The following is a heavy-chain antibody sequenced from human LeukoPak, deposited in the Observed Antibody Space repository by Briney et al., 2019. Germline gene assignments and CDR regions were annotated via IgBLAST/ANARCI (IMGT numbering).Heavy chain of an antibody. V-gene: IGHV3-23*01. CDR2: ISGSGGST. Sequence: PGGSLRLSCAASGFTFSSYAMSWVRQAPGKGLEWVSAISGSGGSTYYADSVKGLFTISRDNSKNTLYLQMNSLRAEDTAVYYCARGPLIAAAGTWWGQGTLVTVSS. CDR1: GFTFSSYA. D-gene: IGHD6-13*01. J-gene: IGHJ4*02. CDR3: ARGPLIAAAGTW.